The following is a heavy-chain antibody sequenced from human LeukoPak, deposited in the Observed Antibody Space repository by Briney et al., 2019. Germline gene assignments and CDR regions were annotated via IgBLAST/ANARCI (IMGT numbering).Heavy chain of an antibody. D-gene: IGHD2-2*01. V-gene: IGHV1-69*05. Sequence: SVKVSCKASGGTFSSYAISWVRQAPGQGLEWMGGIIPIFGTANYAQKFQGRVTITTDESTSTAYMELSSLRSEDTAVYYCARGSTSSRNPRYYYMDVWGKGTTVTVSS. CDR1: GGTFSSYA. J-gene: IGHJ6*03. CDR3: ARGSTSSRNPRYYYMDV. CDR2: IIPIFGTA.